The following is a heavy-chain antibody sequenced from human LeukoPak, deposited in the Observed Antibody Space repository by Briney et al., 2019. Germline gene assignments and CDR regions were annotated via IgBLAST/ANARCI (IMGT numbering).Heavy chain of an antibody. CDR3: AREGRKSRGVDIVRKKETGYYYMDV. J-gene: IGHJ6*03. CDR2: IIPIFGTA. V-gene: IGHV1-69*06. Sequence: SVKVSCKASGGTFSSYAISWVRQAPGQGLEWMGGIIPIFGTANYAQKFQGRVTITADKSTSTAYMELNSLRAEDTAVYYCAREGRKSRGVDIVRKKETGYYYMDVWGKGTTVTVSS. D-gene: IGHD2-15*01. CDR1: GGTFSSYA.